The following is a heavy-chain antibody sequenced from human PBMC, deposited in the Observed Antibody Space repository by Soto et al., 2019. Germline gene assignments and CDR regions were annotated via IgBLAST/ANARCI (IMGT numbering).Heavy chain of an antibody. CDR1: GFTFSSYG. CDR3: AKDLEFVSVETQN. J-gene: IGHJ1*01. CDR2: ISYDGSNK. D-gene: IGHD3-10*01. Sequence: QRLSCAASGFTFSSYGMHWVRQAPGKGMEWVAVISYDGSNKYYADSVKGRFTISRDNSKNTLYLQMNSLRAEDTAVYYCAKDLEFVSVETQNWGQGTLVTVSS. V-gene: IGHV3-30*18.